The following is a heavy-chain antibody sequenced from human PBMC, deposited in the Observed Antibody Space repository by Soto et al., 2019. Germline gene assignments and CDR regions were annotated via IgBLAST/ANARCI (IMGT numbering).Heavy chain of an antibody. Sequence: PGGSLRLSCTASGFNFRTYGMHWVRQAPGKGLEWVAVISYDGNNKYYADSVMGRFTISRDNSKNTLFLQMNSLRLEDTAVYFCAKDGATFGVVSEVDYYYYGMDVWGQGTTVTVSS. J-gene: IGHJ6*02. D-gene: IGHD3-3*01. CDR3: AKDGATFGVVSEVDYYYYGMDV. CDR1: GFNFRTYG. V-gene: IGHV3-30*18. CDR2: ISYDGNNK.